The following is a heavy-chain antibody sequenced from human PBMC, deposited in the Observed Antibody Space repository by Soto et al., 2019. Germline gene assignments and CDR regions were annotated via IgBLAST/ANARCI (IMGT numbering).Heavy chain of an antibody. CDR1: GGTFNNYA. V-gene: IGHV1-69*01. D-gene: IGHD5-12*01. CDR2: IIPIFNSA. CDR3: AREVTVASYSFEF. Sequence: QVQLVQSGAEVKRPGSSVKVSCKASGGTFNNYALSWVRQAPGQGLEWMGGIIPIFNSANYAQKFQGIVTITADDSTSTAYMELRSLRPDDTAVYYCAREVTVASYSFEFWGQGTLVTVSS. J-gene: IGHJ4*02.